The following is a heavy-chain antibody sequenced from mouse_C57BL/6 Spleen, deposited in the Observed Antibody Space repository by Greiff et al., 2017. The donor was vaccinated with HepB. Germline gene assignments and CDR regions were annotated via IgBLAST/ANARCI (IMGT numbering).Heavy chain of an antibody. CDR1: GYTFTNYW. CDR2: IYPGGGYT. Sequence: QVQLKESGAELVRPGTSVKMSCKASGYTFTNYWIGWAKQRPGHGLEWIGDIYPGGGYTNYNEKFKGKATLTADKSSSTAYMQFSSLTSEDSAIYYCARSYYSNHGDYYAMDYWGQGTSVTVSS. J-gene: IGHJ4*01. CDR3: ARSYYSNHGDYYAMDY. V-gene: IGHV1-63*01. D-gene: IGHD2-5*01.